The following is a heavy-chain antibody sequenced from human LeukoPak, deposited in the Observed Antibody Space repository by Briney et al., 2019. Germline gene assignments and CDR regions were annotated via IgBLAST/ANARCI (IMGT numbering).Heavy chain of an antibody. Sequence: PGGSLRLSCAASGFTFSSYSMNWVRQAPGKGLEWVSSISSSSSYIYYADSVKGRFTISRDNAKNSLYLQMNSLRAEDTAVYYCARGWYYYDSSGYYYEDAFDIWGQGTMVTVSS. D-gene: IGHD3-22*01. CDR1: GFTFSSYS. J-gene: IGHJ3*02. CDR3: ARGWYYYDSSGYYYEDAFDI. V-gene: IGHV3-21*01. CDR2: ISSSSSYI.